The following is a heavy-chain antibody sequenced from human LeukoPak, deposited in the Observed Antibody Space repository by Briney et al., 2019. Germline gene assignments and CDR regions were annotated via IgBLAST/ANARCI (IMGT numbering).Heavy chain of an antibody. V-gene: IGHV4-34*01. CDR2: INHSGST. J-gene: IGHJ3*02. Sequence: SENLSLTCAVYGGSFSGYYWSWIRQPPGKGLEWIGEINHSGSTNYNPSLKSRVTISVDTSKNQFSLKLSSVTAADTAVYYCARGDAAMDAFDIWGQGTMVTVSS. CDR1: GGSFSGYY. CDR3: ARGDAAMDAFDI. D-gene: IGHD5-18*01.